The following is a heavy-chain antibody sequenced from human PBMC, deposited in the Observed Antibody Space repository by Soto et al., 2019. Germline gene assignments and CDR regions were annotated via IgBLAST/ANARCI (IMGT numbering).Heavy chain of an antibody. V-gene: IGHV4-30-2*01. CDR2: IYHTGNA. Sequence: WTWIRRAPGQGLEWIGHIYHTGNAYYNPSLKSRVTISLDMSKSHFSLNLTSVIAADTAIYYCARNWNHVGMNWFDPWGQGILVTVSS. J-gene: IGHJ5*02. CDR3: ARNWNHVGMNWFDP. D-gene: IGHD1-1*01.